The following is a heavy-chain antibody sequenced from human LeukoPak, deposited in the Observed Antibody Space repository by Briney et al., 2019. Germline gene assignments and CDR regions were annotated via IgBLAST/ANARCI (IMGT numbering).Heavy chain of an antibody. Sequence: AGGSLRLSCAVSGFTFSIYSMNWVRQAPGQGLEWVSYISSSSSTIYYADSVKGRFTISRDNAKNSLYLQMNSMRAEATAVYYCARDHSSGWYLGWFEPWGQGTLVTVSS. CDR2: ISSSSSTI. CDR1: GFTFSIYS. CDR3: ARDHSSGWYLGWFEP. J-gene: IGHJ5*02. D-gene: IGHD6-19*01. V-gene: IGHV3-48*01.